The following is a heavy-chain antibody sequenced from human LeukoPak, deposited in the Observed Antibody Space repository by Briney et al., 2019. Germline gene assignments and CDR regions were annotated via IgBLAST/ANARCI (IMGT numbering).Heavy chain of an antibody. CDR3: ARVLTGYYSTYYYYYMDV. V-gene: IGHV3-30*02. CDR1: GFIFSSYG. CDR2: IRFDGSFQ. Sequence: PGGSLRLSCAASGFIFSSYGMHWVRQAPGKGLEWVAFIRFDGSFQYYEDSVKGRFTISRDNAKNSLYLQMNSLRAEDTAVYYCARVLTGYYSTYYYYYMDVWGKGTTVTVSS. J-gene: IGHJ6*03. D-gene: IGHD3-9*01.